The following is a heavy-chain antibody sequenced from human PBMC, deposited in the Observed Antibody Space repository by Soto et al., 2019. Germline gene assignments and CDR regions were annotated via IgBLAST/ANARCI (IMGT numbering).Heavy chain of an antibody. CDR3: AKDGVNYASLSPVDY. J-gene: IGHJ4*02. CDR2: ISYDGINA. D-gene: IGHD2-2*01. CDR1: GFNFRTFT. Sequence: QIHLVESGGGVVQPGRSLRLSCASSGFNFRTFTMHWVRQAPGKGLEWVADISYDGINAYYADSVKGRFAISRDNSKNTVSLQINSLRPADTAAYYCAKDGVNYASLSPVDYWGQGTLVTVSS. V-gene: IGHV3-30*09.